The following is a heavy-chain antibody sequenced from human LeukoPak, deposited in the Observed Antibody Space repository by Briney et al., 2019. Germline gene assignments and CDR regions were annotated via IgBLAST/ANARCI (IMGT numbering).Heavy chain of an antibody. V-gene: IGHV4-59*06. Sequence: SETLSLTCTVSGGSISSYYWNWIRQHPGKGLEWIGYIYYSGSTYYNPSLKSRVTISVDTSKNQFSLKLSSVTAADTAVYYCARVPWCSGGSCYSPYYYGMDVWGQGTTVTVSS. J-gene: IGHJ6*02. CDR2: IYYSGST. D-gene: IGHD2-15*01. CDR1: GGSISSYY. CDR3: ARVPWCSGGSCYSPYYYGMDV.